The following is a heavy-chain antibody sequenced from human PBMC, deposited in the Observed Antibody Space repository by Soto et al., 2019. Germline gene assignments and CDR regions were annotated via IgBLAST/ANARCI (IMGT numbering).Heavy chain of an antibody. CDR1: GFTFSSYS. D-gene: IGHD5-18*01. V-gene: IGHV3-48*02. CDR2: ISSSSSTI. J-gene: IGHJ6*02. Sequence: EVQLVESGGGLVQPGGSLRLSCAASGFTFSSYSMNWVRQAPGKGLEWVSYISSSSSTIYYADSVKGRFTISRDNAKNSLYLQMNSLIDEDTAVYYCARGEYSYGFGSDYYYGMDVWGQGTTVTVAS. CDR3: ARGEYSYGFGSDYYYGMDV.